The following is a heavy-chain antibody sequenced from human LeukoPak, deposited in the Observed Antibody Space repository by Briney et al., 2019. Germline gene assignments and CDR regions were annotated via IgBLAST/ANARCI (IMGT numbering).Heavy chain of an antibody. J-gene: IGHJ4*02. Sequence: GGSLRLSCAASGFTFNTFWMNWVRLAPGRGLEWLANIRPDGSDKYYVDSVRGRSTISRDNGKNLVYLEMNSLRVEDTAVYYCSGRDSSRNPWAYWGQGTLVSVSS. CDR3: SGRDSSRNPWAY. CDR2: IRPDGSDK. CDR1: GFTFNTFW. V-gene: IGHV3-7*01. D-gene: IGHD2-2*01.